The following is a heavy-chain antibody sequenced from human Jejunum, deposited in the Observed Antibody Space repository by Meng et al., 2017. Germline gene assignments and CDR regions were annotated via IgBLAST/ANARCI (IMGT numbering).Heavy chain of an antibody. CDR1: GYSISSGYY. D-gene: IGHD2-8*01. Sequence: GSLRLSCAVSGYSISSGYYWGWIRQHPGKGLEWIGSIFHSGTIYYNPSLKSRITMSVDTSKNQFSLKLSSVTAADTAVYYCARGLNWYFDIWGRGTLVTVSS. V-gene: IGHV4-38-2*01. CDR2: IFHSGTI. CDR3: ARGLNWYFDI. J-gene: IGHJ2*01.